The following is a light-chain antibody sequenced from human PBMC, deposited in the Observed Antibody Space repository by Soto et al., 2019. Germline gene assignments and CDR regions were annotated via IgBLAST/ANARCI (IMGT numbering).Light chain of an antibody. CDR3: QKYNCPPFT. V-gene: IGKV1-27*01. CDR2: AAS. Sequence: DIQMTQSPSSLSASAGERVALTCRASQGISNYLAWYQQKPGKVPKLLIYAASTVHAGVPSRFSGSGAGTDFTLTISRLQPEDVVNYYCQKYNCPPFTFGPGTKLDIK. J-gene: IGKJ3*01. CDR1: QGISNY.